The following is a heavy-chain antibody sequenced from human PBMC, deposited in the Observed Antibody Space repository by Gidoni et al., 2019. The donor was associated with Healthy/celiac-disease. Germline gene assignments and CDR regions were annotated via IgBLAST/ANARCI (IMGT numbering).Heavy chain of an antibody. Sequence: QVQLQQWGAGLLQPSETLSLTCAVPGGSFSGYYWSWIRQPPGKGLEWIGEINHSGSTNYNPSRKSRVTISVDTSKNQFSLKLSSVTAADTAGYYCARARGYSSGYYYGYWGQGTLVTVSS. CDR1: GGSFSGYY. CDR3: ARARGYSSGYYYGY. J-gene: IGHJ4*02. D-gene: IGHD3-22*01. V-gene: IGHV4-34*01. CDR2: INHSGST.